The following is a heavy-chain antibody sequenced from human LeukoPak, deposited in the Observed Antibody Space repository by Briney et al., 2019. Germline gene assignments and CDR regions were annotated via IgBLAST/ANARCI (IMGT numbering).Heavy chain of an antibody. J-gene: IGHJ3*02. Sequence: ASVKVSCKASGYTFTSYGISWVRQAPGQGLEWMGWISAYNGNTNYAQKLQGRVTMTTDTSTSTAYMELSRLRSVDTAVYYCASQCGGDCYDAFDIWGQGTMVTVSS. D-gene: IGHD2-21*02. CDR2: ISAYNGNT. CDR1: GYTFTSYG. CDR3: ASQCGGDCYDAFDI. V-gene: IGHV1-18*01.